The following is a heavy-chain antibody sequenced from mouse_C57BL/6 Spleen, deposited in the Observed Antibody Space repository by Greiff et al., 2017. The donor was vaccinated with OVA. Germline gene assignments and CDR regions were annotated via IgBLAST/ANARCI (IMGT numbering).Heavy chain of an antibody. CDR3: ARDGIVTTVRYYAMDY. V-gene: IGHV1-63*01. J-gene: IGHJ4*01. CDR2: IYPGGGYT. D-gene: IGHD2-5*01. Sequence: QVQLQQSGAELVRPGTSVKMSCKASGYTFTNYWIGWAKQRPGHGLEWIGDIYPGGGYTNYNEKFKGKATLTADKSSSTAYMQFSSLTSEDSAIYYCARDGIVTTVRYYAMDYWGQGTSVTVSS. CDR1: GYTFTNYW.